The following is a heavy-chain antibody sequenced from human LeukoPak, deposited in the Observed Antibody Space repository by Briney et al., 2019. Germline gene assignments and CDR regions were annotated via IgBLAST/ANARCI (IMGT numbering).Heavy chain of an antibody. CDR1: GFTFSSYA. Sequence: GGSLRLSCAASGFTFSSYAMSWVRQAPGKGLEWVSAISGSGGSTYYADSVTGRFTISRDNSKNTLYLQMNSLRAEDTAVYYCAKSPTPKYCSGGSCYFTDYWGQGTLVTVSS. D-gene: IGHD2-15*01. CDR3: AKSPTPKYCSGGSCYFTDY. V-gene: IGHV3-23*01. J-gene: IGHJ4*02. CDR2: ISGSGGST.